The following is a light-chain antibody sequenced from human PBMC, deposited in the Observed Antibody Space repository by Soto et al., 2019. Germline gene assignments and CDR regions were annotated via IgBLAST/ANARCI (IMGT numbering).Light chain of an antibody. CDR3: QQRSRWPLT. J-gene: IGKJ4*01. Sequence: EIVLTQSPATLSLSPGETATLSCRASQSVSSSLAWYQQKPGQTPRLLIYDASNRATGIPARFSGSGSGRDCTLPVSSLEPEDFAVYYCQQRSRWPLTFGGGTKGEIK. V-gene: IGKV3-11*02. CDR2: DAS. CDR1: QSVSSS.